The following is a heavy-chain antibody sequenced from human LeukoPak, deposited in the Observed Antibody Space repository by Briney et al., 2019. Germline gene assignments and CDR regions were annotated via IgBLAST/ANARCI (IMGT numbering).Heavy chain of an antibody. D-gene: IGHD5-24*01. J-gene: IGHJ4*02. V-gene: IGHV3-30*01. CDR3: ARSEMATLTVDY. CDR2: ISYDGKEK. CDR1: GFPFSGYA. Sequence: PGRSLRLSCAASGFPFSGYAMHWVRQAPGKGLEWVALISYDGKEKYYADSVKGRFTISRDNSKNTLYLQMNSLRVEDTAVYYCARSEMATLTVDYLGRGTLVIVSS.